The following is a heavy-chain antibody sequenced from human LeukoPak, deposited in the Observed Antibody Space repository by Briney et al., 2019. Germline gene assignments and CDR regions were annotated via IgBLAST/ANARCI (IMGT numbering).Heavy chain of an antibody. CDR1: GSRSTSYG. Sequence: ASVKVSCKISGSRSTSYGINWVRQAPGQGLEWMGWINRYNGKTNYGQKFQGRVTMTTETSTSTTYMELRSLRSDDTAVYYCARDLGVTTKDPFEYWGQGTLVTVPS. CDR3: ARDLGVTTKDPFEY. J-gene: IGHJ4*02. V-gene: IGHV1-18*01. CDR2: INRYNGKT. D-gene: IGHD4-11*01.